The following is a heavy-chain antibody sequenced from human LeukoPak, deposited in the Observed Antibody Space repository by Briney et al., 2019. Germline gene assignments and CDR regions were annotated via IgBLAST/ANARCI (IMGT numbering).Heavy chain of an antibody. D-gene: IGHD2-2*01. Sequence: PGGSLRLSCAASGFTVSSNYMSWVRQAPGKGLEWVSVIYSGGSTYYADSVKGRFTISSDNYKNTLYLQMTSLRAEDTAVYYCARVVPAANPDWFDPWGQGTVVTVSS. V-gene: IGHV3-66*02. CDR1: GFTVSSNY. CDR3: ARVVPAANPDWFDP. J-gene: IGHJ5*02. CDR2: IYSGGST.